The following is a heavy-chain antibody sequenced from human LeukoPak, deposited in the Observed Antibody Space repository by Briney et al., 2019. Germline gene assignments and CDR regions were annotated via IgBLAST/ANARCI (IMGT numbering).Heavy chain of an antibody. J-gene: IGHJ4*02. CDR1: GFTFSGYI. V-gene: IGHV3-48*04. CDR3: ARDQWLDY. CDR2: IGTSGNTI. Sequence: PGGSLRLSCAASGFTFSGYIMNWVRQAPGKGLEWVPFIGTSGNTIYYADSVKGRFTVSRDNAKNSLYLQMNSLRAEDTAVYYCARDQWLDYWGQGALVTVSS. D-gene: IGHD6-19*01.